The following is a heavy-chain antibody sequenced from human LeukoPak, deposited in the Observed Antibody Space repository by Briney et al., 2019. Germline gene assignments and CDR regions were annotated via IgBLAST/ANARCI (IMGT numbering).Heavy chain of an antibody. V-gene: IGHV3-23*01. Sequence: GGSLRLSCAASGFTFSSYAMSWVRQAPGKGLEWVSAISGSGGSTYYADSVKGRFTISRDNSKNTLYLQMNSLRAEDTAVYYCAKDLSPMTTMAYFDYWGQGTLVTVSS. J-gene: IGHJ4*02. CDR3: AKDLSPMTTMAYFDY. CDR2: ISGSGGST. CDR1: GFTFSSYA. D-gene: IGHD4-23*01.